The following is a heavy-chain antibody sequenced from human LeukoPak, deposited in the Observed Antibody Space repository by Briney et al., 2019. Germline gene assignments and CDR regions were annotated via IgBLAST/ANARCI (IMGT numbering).Heavy chain of an antibody. V-gene: IGHV3-23*01. J-gene: IGHJ4*02. CDR3: AKTFGELFRNTFDY. CDR1: GFTFSSYA. Sequence: PGGSLRLSCAASGFTFSSYAMSWVRQAPGRGLEWVSAISGSGGSTYYADSVKGRFTISRDNSKNTLYLQMNSLRAEDTAVYYCAKTFGELFRNTFDYWGQGTLVTVSS. D-gene: IGHD3-10*01. CDR2: ISGSGGST.